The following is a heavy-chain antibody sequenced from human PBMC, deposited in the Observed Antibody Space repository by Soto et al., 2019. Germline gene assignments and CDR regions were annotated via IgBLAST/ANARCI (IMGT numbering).Heavy chain of an antibody. V-gene: IGHV1-18*04. CDR2: ISAYNGNT. CDR3: ARELRSGWYRSHDAFDI. CDR1: GYTFTSYG. J-gene: IGHJ3*02. D-gene: IGHD6-19*01. Sequence: QVQLVQSGAEVKKPGASVKVSCKASGYTFTSYGISWVRQAPGQGLEWIGWISAYNGNTNYAQKLQGRVTMTTDTSTSKAYMELRSLRSDDTAVYYCARELRSGWYRSHDAFDIWGQGTMVTVSS.